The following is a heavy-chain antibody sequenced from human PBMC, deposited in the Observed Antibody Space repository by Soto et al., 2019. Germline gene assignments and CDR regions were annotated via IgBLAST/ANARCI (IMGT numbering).Heavy chain of an antibody. CDR2: IYYSGST. CDR3: ARSSPGIADWFDP. Sequence: ASGTLFLTCTFSGGSIGSYYWSWIRQPPGKGLEWIGYIYYSGSTNYNPSLKSRVTISVDTSKNQFSLKLSSVTAADTAVYYCARSSPGIADWFDPWGQGTLVTVSS. J-gene: IGHJ5*02. CDR1: GGSIGSYY. D-gene: IGHD6-13*01. V-gene: IGHV4-59*08.